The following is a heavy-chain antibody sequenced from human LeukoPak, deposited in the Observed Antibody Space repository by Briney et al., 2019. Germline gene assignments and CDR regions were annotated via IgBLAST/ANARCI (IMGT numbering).Heavy chain of an antibody. CDR2: ISRNSGSI. Sequence: PGRSLRLSCAASGFTFDDYAMHWVRQAPGKGLEWVSGISRNSGSIGYADSVKGRFTISRDNAKNSLYLQMNSLRAEDTALYYCAKDTGIAVAGTGWGQGTLVTVSS. CDR1: GFTFDDYA. D-gene: IGHD6-19*01. V-gene: IGHV3-9*01. CDR3: AKDTGIAVAGTG. J-gene: IGHJ4*02.